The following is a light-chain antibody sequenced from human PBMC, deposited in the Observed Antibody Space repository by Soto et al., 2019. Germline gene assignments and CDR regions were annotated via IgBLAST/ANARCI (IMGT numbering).Light chain of an antibody. Sequence: QSVLTQPPSVSGAPGQRVTISCTGSSSNIGAGYDVHWYQQLPGTAPKLLIYGNSNRPSGVPDRFSGSKSGTSASLAITGLQAEDEADYYCQSYDSSLGYVFGTGNKVT. J-gene: IGLJ1*01. CDR2: GNS. CDR1: SSNIGAGYD. CDR3: QSYDSSLGYV. V-gene: IGLV1-40*01.